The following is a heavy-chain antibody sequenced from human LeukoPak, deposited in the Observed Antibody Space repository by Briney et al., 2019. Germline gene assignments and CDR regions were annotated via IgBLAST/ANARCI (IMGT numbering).Heavy chain of an antibody. CDR1: GFAFSNYW. V-gene: IGHV3-74*01. D-gene: IGHD2-2*01. Sequence: GGSLRLSCVASGFAFSNYWMSWVRQAPGKGLVWVSRINSDGSSTSYADSVKGRFTISRDNAKNTLYLQMNSLRAEDTAVYYCARIPYCSSTNCYPSDYWGQGTLVTVSS. J-gene: IGHJ4*02. CDR2: INSDGSST. CDR3: ARIPYCSSTNCYPSDY.